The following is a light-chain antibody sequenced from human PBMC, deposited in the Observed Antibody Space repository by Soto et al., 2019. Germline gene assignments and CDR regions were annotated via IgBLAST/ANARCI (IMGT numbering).Light chain of an antibody. V-gene: IGKV1-39*01. J-gene: IGKJ4*01. CDR3: QQTYSVSRVT. CDR2: AAS. CDR1: QSISNS. Sequence: DIQMTQSPSSLSASVGDRVSITCRASQSISNSLNWYQQKPGKAPKVLIYAASNLQSGVPARFSASGSGTDFTLTISSLQPEDFATYYCQQTYSVSRVTFGGGTKVDIK.